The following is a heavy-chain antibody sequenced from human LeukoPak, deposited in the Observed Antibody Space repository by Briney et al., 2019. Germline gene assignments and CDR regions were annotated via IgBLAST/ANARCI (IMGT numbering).Heavy chain of an antibody. J-gene: IGHJ4*02. V-gene: IGHV3-9*01. CDR1: GFTFDDYA. Sequence: GRSLRLSCAASGFTFDDYAMNWFRKAPGKGLGWVSGISWNSGSIGYADSVKGRFTISRDNAKNSLYLQMNSLRAEDTALYYCAKDVRRWLQAGFDYWGQGTLVTVSS. CDR3: AKDVRRWLQAGFDY. D-gene: IGHD5-24*01. CDR2: ISWNSGSI.